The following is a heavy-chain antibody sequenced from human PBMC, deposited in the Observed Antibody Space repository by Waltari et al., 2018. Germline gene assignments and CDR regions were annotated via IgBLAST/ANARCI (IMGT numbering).Heavy chain of an antibody. CDR1: GFIFGSYA. V-gene: IGHV3-23*01. CDR2: VSAKSDYT. Sequence: EVQLLESGGGLVQPGGSLRLSCIASGFIFGSYAMTWVRQAPGKGLEGVAGVSAKSDYTSYADSAKGRFTVSRDNSKNTLFLQMNSLRVEDTALYYCARYISRGRELISWGQGTLVTVSS. CDR3: ARYISRGRELIS. D-gene: IGHD1-7*01. J-gene: IGHJ4*02.